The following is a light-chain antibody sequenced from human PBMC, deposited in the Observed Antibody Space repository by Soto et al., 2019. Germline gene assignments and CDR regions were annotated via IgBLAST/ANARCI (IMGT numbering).Light chain of an antibody. V-gene: IGKV1-5*03. CDR1: QSISTW. CDR2: KAS. J-gene: IGKJ1*01. Sequence: DIQMTQSPSTLSASVGDRVTITCRASQSISTWLAWYQQKPGKAPKVLVYKASSLESGVPSRFSGSGSGTEFTLTSSNLQPDDFATYYCQQYKSYSTFGQGTKVEI. CDR3: QQYKSYST.